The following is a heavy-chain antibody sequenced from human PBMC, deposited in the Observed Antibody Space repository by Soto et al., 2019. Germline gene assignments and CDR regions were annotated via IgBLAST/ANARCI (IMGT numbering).Heavy chain of an antibody. Sequence: ASVKVSCKASGYTFTSYDINWVRQATGQGLEWMGWRNPNSGNTGYAQKFQGRVTMTRNTSISTAYMELSSLRSEDTAVYYCARGYCTNGVCQPFDYWGQGTLVTVSS. V-gene: IGHV1-8*01. J-gene: IGHJ4*02. CDR1: GYTFTSYD. CDR2: RNPNSGNT. CDR3: ARGYCTNGVCQPFDY. D-gene: IGHD2-8*01.